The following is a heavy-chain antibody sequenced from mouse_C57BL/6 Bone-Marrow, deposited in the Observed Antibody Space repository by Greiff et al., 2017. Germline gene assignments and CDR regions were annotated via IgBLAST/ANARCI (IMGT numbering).Heavy chain of an antibody. CDR3: AREEDYASEKGTNDYDMDY. Sequence: QVQLQQSGAELVRPGASVKLSCKASGYTFTEYSIHWVKQRSGQGLEWIGRFYPGSGSIKYNEKVKGKATLTAEKSSSTAYMQLSSLTSEDSAVYFCAREEDYASEKGTNDYDMDYWGQGTSVTVSS. CDR2: FYPGSGSI. D-gene: IGHD2-2*01. CDR1: GYTFTEYS. J-gene: IGHJ4*01. V-gene: IGHV1-76*01.